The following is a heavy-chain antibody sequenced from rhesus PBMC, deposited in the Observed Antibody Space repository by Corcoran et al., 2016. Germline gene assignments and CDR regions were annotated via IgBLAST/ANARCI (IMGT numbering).Heavy chain of an antibody. J-gene: IGHJ5-1*01. CDR1: GYSLTSYL. Sequence: EVQLVQSGAEVKRPGESLKISCKTSGYSLTSYLLSWVGPTPGKGLEWMGAIDPSDSDTRYSPSFQGQVTISADKSISTAYLQWSSLKASDTATYYCARRGNNNRFDVWGPGVLVTVSS. D-gene: IGHD1-44*01. CDR3: ARRGNNNRFDV. CDR2: IDPSDSDT. V-gene: IGHV5-20*02.